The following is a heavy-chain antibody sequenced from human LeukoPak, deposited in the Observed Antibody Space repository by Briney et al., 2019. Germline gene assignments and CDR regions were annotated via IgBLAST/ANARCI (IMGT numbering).Heavy chain of an antibody. CDR1: GGSFSSSNW. D-gene: IGHD6-6*01. V-gene: IGHV4-4*02. Sequence: PSGTLSLTCAVSGGSFSSSNWWSWVRQPPGKGLEWIGEIYHTGNTNYNPSLKSRVTISVDKSKNQFSLKLSSVTAADTAVYYCARVTSWHDAFDIWGQGTMVTVSS. J-gene: IGHJ3*02. CDR2: IYHTGNT. CDR3: ARVTSWHDAFDI.